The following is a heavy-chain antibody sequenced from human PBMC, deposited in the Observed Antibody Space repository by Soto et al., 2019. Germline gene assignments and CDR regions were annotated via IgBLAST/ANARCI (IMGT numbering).Heavy chain of an antibody. D-gene: IGHD3-10*01. CDR2: IYPGDSDT. CDR3: ARLMSGSTNVLSRFDY. Sequence: GESLKISCQGSGYSFTSYWIGWVRQMPGKGLEWMGIIYPGDSDTRYNPSFQGQVTFSADKSISTAYLQWGSLQASDSAMYYCARLMSGSTNVLSRFDYWGQGSQVTVSS. V-gene: IGHV5-51*01. J-gene: IGHJ4*02. CDR1: GYSFTSYW.